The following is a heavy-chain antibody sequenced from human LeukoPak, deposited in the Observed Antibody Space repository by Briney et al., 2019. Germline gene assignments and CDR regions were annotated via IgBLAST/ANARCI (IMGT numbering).Heavy chain of an antibody. CDR1: GYTFPSYD. CDR3: ARGLSRVWVVRGRARDFDY. CDR2: MNPNSGNT. V-gene: IGHV1-8*01. Sequence: ASVKVSCKASGYTFPSYDINWVRQATGQGLEWMGWMNPNSGNTGYAQKFQGRVTMTKNTSISTAYMELSSLRSEDTAVYYCARGLSRVWVVRGRARDFDYWGQGTLVTVSS. D-gene: IGHD6-19*01. J-gene: IGHJ4*02.